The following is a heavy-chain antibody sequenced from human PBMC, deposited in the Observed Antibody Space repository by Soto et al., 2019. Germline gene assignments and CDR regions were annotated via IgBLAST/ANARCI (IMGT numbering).Heavy chain of an antibody. CDR3: ARACSSNSCYDVFDY. CDR2: IYYSGST. CDR1: GGSISSGGYY. V-gene: IGHV4-31*03. J-gene: IGHJ4*02. Sequence: SETLSLTCTVSGGSISSGGYYWSWIRQHPGKGLEWIGYIYYSGSTYYNPSLKSRVTISVDTSKNQFSLKLSSVTAADTAVYYCARACSSNSCYDVFDYWGQGTLVTVSS. D-gene: IGHD2-2*01.